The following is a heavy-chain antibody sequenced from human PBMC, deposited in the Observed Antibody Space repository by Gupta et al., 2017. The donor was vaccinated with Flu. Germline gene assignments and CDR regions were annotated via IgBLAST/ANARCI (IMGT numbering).Heavy chain of an antibody. D-gene: IGHD2-15*01. CDR3: ARVGHCSGGGGNCAGFDY. Sequence: WSWIREPPGKGLEWIAYLYHRRSTNYNPALKSRVTISGDTAKGQFSLNLSSVTAADTAVYYCARVGHCSGGGGNCAGFDYWGQGALVIVSS. J-gene: IGHJ4*02. CDR2: LYHRRST. V-gene: IGHV4-59*01.